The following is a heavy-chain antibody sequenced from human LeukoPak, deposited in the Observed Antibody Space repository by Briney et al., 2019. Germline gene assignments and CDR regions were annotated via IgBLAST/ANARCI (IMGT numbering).Heavy chain of an antibody. D-gene: IGHD6-6*01. CDR1: GFTFSSYA. J-gene: IGHJ6*03. Sequence: GGSLRLSCAASGFTFSSYAMSWVRQAPGKGLEWVSYISSSGSTIYYADSVKGRFTISRDNAKNSLYLQMNSLRAEDTAVYYCARDPDSSSSWASYYYYYMDVWGKGTTVTVSS. CDR2: ISSSGSTI. V-gene: IGHV3-48*04. CDR3: ARDPDSSSSWASYYYYYMDV.